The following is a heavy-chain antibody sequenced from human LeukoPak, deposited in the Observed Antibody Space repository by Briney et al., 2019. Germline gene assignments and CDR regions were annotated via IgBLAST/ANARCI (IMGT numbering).Heavy chain of an antibody. CDR2: ISSSGSTI. Sequence: PGGSLRLSCAASGFTFSDYYMSWIRQAPGKGLEWVSYISSSGSTIYYADSVKGRFTISRDNAKNSLYLQMNSLRAEDTAVYYCARVTGSPYSFHYYYYMDVWGKGTTVTVSS. D-gene: IGHD2-21*01. CDR3: ARVTGSPYSFHYYYYMDV. J-gene: IGHJ6*03. V-gene: IGHV3-11*04. CDR1: GFTFSDYY.